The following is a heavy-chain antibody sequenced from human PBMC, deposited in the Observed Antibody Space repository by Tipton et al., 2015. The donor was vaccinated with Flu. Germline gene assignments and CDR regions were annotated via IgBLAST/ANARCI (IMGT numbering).Heavy chain of an antibody. CDR1: DYSISSGYY. CDR2: ISHTGRT. V-gene: IGHV4-38-2*01. J-gene: IGHJ4*02. Sequence: TLSLTCAVSDYSISSGYYWGWIRQPPGKGLERIGCISHTGRTYYNPSLKSRVTISVDAAKNQFSQRLNSVTASDTAVYYCARSTYYYGSGSSDYWGQGTLVTVSS. D-gene: IGHD3-10*01. CDR3: ARSTYYYGSGSSDY.